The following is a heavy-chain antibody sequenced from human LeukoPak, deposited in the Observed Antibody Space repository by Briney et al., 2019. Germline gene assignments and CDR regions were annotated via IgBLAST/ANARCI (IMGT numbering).Heavy chain of an antibody. Sequence: GGSLRLSCADSAFTVSNKYMSWVRQAPGKGLEWVGRIRKKANSYTTEYAASVKGRFTISRDDSQNSLYLQMNSLTAEDTAVYYCARLVGANNWGQGTLVIVSS. J-gene: IGHJ4*02. V-gene: IGHV3-72*01. CDR2: IRKKANSYTT. D-gene: IGHD1-26*01. CDR3: ARLVGANN. CDR1: AFTVSNKY.